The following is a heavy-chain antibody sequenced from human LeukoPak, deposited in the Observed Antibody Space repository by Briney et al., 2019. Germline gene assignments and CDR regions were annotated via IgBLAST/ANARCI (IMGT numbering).Heavy chain of an antibody. Sequence: GGSLRLSCAASGFTFSSYAISWVRQAPGKGLEWVSAISGSGGSTYYADSVKGRFTISRDNSKNTLYLQMNSLRAEDTAVYYCAKDRGYGTRTYYYYMDVWGKGTTVTVSS. J-gene: IGHJ6*03. CDR3: AKDRGYGTRTYYYYMDV. CDR2: ISGSGGST. D-gene: IGHD5-18*01. V-gene: IGHV3-23*01. CDR1: GFTFSSYA.